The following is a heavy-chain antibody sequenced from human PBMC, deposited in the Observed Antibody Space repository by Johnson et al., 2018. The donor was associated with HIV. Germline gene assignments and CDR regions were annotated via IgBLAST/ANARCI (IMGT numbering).Heavy chain of an antibody. CDR3: ASEVRGVLDI. CDR2: IKQDGSEK. D-gene: IGHD3-10*01. J-gene: IGHJ3*02. Sequence: VQLVESGGNLVQPGGSLRLSCAESGFTFSHYWMTWVRQAPGKGLEWVANIKQDGSEKYYVDSVKGRFTISRDNAKNSLYLQMNSLRPEDTAVYYCASEVRGVLDIWGQGTMVTVSS. V-gene: IGHV3-7*02. CDR1: GFTFSHYW.